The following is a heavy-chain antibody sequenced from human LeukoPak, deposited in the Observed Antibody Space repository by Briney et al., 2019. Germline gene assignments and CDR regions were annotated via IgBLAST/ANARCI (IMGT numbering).Heavy chain of an antibody. J-gene: IGHJ6*03. Sequence: SQTLSLTCNVSGGSIITNAYYWSWIRQPPGKGLEWIGYIYHTGSTYYKPSLKSRVTISVDRSKNQFSLRLSSVTPADTVVYYCARGSSWLDVWGKGTTVTVSS. CDR3: ARGSSWLDV. CDR1: GGSIITNAYY. V-gene: IGHV4-30-2*01. D-gene: IGHD6-13*01. CDR2: IYHTGST.